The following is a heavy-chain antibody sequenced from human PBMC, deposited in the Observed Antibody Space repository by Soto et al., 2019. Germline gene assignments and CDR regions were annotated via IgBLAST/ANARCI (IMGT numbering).Heavy chain of an antibody. Sequence: SETLSLTCTVSGGSISSGSHYWTWIRQHPGKGLEWIGYIYYSGSTYYNPSLKSRVTISVDTSKNQFSLKLTSVTAADTAVYFCARGYCSSTSCPVDYWGQGTLVTVSS. D-gene: IGHD2-2*01. CDR2: IYYSGST. CDR3: ARGYCSSTSCPVDY. J-gene: IGHJ4*02. V-gene: IGHV4-31*03. CDR1: GGSISSGSHY.